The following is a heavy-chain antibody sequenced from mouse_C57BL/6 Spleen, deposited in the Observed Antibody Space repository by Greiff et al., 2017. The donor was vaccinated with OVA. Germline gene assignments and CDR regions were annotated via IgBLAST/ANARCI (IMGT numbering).Heavy chain of an antibody. CDR3: ARDYYGSSYGGYFDV. V-gene: IGHV1-52*01. J-gene: IGHJ1*03. D-gene: IGHD1-1*01. CDR2: IDPSDSET. Sequence: QVQLQQPGAELVRPGSSVKLSCKASGYTFTSYWMHWVKQRPIQGLEWIGNIDPSDSETHYNQKFKDKATLTVDKSSSTAYMQLSSLTSEDSAVYYCARDYYGSSYGGYFDVWGTGTTVTVSS. CDR1: GYTFTSYW.